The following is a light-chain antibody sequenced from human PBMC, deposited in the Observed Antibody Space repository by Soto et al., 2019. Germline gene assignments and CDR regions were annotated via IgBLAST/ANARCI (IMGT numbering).Light chain of an antibody. CDR1: QNIWRL. J-gene: IGKJ5*01. V-gene: IGKV1-12*01. CDR3: EPAGRVPRR. Sequence: SVSVSAGAGSFKKSRASQNIWRLLAWYQQKPGKAPELLIYDASSLQSGVPPRFSGSASGTKRTSSVGTPQPEDCSTYHYEPAGRVPRRVGQGTRLEIK. CDR2: DAS.